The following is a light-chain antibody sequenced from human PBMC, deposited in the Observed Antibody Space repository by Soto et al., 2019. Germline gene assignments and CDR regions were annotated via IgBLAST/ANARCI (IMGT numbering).Light chain of an antibody. J-gene: IGKJ1*01. CDR3: QQRYNSWT. CDR1: QSVGNY. CDR2: GAS. V-gene: IGKV3-11*01. Sequence: VLTQSPATLSLSPGERATLSCRASQSVGNYLAWYQQKSGQAPSLLIYGASNRATGIPARFSGSGSGTDFTLTISSLEPEDFAVYYCQQRYNSWTFSQGTRVEIK.